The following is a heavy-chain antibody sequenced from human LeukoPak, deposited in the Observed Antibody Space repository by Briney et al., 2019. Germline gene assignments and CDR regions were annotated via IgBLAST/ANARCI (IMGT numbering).Heavy chain of an antibody. J-gene: IGHJ4*02. CDR2: ISRNSGSI. V-gene: IGHV3-9*01. D-gene: IGHD6-13*01. CDR3: ARGAYSSSWSSAYYFDY. Sequence: GGSLRLSCAASGFTFDDYAMHWVRQAPGKGLEWVSGISRNSGSIGYADSVKGRLTISRDNAKNSLYLQMNSLRAEDTALYYCARGAYSSSWSSAYYFDYWGQGTLVTVSS. CDR1: GFTFDDYA.